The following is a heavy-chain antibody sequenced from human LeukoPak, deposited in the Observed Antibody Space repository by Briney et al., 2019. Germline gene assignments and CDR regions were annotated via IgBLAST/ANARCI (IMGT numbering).Heavy chain of an antibody. CDR2: IIPIFGTA. CDR1: RGTFSSYA. J-gene: IGHJ3*02. D-gene: IGHD3-22*01. Sequence: SVKVSCKASRGTFSSYAISWVRQAPGQGLEWMGGIIPIFGTANYAQKFQGRVTITTDESTSTAYMELSSLRPEDTAVYYCARGYYDSSGYYYYAFDIWGQGTMVTVSS. V-gene: IGHV1-69*05. CDR3: ARGYYDSSGYYYYAFDI.